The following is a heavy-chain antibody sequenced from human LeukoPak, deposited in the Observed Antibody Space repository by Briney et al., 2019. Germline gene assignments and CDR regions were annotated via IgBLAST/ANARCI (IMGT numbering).Heavy chain of an antibody. D-gene: IGHD6-19*01. Sequence: PSETLSLTCTVSGGSISSYYWSWIRQPPGKGLEWIGYIYYSGSTNYNPSLKSRVTISVDTSKNQFSLKLSSVTAADTAVYYCARGGRSSGWAFDYWGQGTLVTVPS. J-gene: IGHJ4*02. CDR2: IYYSGST. CDR1: GGSISSYY. V-gene: IGHV4-59*01. CDR3: ARGGRSSGWAFDY.